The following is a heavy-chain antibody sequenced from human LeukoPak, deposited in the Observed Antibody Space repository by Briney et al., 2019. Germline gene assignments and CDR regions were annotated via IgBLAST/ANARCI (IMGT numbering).Heavy chain of an antibody. J-gene: IGHJ4*02. CDR3: ARGPRITIFGVVKYYFDY. Sequence: SETLSLTCAVYGGSFSGYYWSWIRQPPGKGLEWIWEINHSGSTNYNPSLKSRVTISVDTSKNQFSLKLSSVTAADTAVYYCARGPRITIFGVVKYYFDYWGQGTLVTVSS. D-gene: IGHD3-3*01. V-gene: IGHV4-34*01. CDR1: GGSFSGYY. CDR2: INHSGST.